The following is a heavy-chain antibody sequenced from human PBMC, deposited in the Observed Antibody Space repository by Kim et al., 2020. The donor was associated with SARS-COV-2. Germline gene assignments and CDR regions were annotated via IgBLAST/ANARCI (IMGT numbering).Heavy chain of an antibody. CDR1: GGSISSYY. J-gene: IGHJ6*02. Sequence: SETLSLTCTLSGGSISSYYWSWIRQPPGKGLEWIGYIYYSGSTNYNPSLKSRVTISVDTSKNQFSLKLSSVTAADTAVYYCARDQITGDYYYYGMDVWGQGPTVTVSS. V-gene: IGHV4-59*01. CDR2: IYYSGST. CDR3: ARDQITGDYYYYGMDV. D-gene: IGHD7-27*01.